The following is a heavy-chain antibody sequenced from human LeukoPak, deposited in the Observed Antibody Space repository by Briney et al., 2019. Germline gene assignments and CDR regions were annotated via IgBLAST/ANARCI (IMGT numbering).Heavy chain of an antibody. V-gene: IGHV3-23*01. D-gene: IGHD3-10*01. CDR2: FSVSGGGT. Sequence: GGSLRLSCAASGISFSSSAMSWVRQAPGRGLEWVSGFSVSGGGTLYADAVEGWFTISRDNSKNTVYLQMNSLRAEDTALYYCAKQSGTWRGEYYFDYWGQGTLVTVSS. CDR3: AKQSGTWRGEYYFDY. J-gene: IGHJ4*02. CDR1: GISFSSSA.